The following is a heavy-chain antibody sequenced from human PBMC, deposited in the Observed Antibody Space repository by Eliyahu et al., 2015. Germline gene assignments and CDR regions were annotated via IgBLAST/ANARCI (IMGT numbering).Heavy chain of an antibody. Sequence: EVQLVESGGGLVKPGGSLRLSCAASGFTFSNAWRSWVRQAPGKGLEWVGRIKSKTDGGTTGYAAPVKGRFTISRDDSKNTLYLQMNSLKTEDTAVYYCTTRSGYWVGYYYGMDVWGQGTTVTVSS. CDR3: TTRSGYWVGYYYGMDV. CDR2: IKSKTDGGTT. J-gene: IGHJ6*02. D-gene: IGHD3-22*01. CDR1: GFTFSNAW. V-gene: IGHV3-15*01.